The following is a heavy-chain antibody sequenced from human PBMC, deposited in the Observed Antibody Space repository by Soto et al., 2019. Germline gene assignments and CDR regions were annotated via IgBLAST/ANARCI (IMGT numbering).Heavy chain of an antibody. CDR3: ASVERPQYYYDSSGYYAY. V-gene: IGHV1-69*13. Sequence: SVKVSCKASGGTFSSYAISWVRQAPGQGLEWMGGIIPIFGTANYAQKFQGRVTITADESTSTAYMELSSLRSEDTAVYYCASVERPQYYYDSSGYYAYWGQGTLVTVPS. CDR2: IIPIFGTA. D-gene: IGHD3-22*01. CDR1: GGTFSSYA. J-gene: IGHJ4*02.